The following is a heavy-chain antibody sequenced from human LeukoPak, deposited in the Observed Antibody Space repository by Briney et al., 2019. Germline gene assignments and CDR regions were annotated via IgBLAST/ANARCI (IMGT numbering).Heavy chain of an antibody. D-gene: IGHD3-22*01. J-gene: IGHJ4*02. CDR2: INPNSGGT. Sequence: ASVKVSCKASGYTFTGHYMHWVRQAPGQGLEWMGWINPNSGGTNYAQKFQGRVTMTWDTSISTAYMELSRLRSDDTAVYYCARDAYYYDSGGYYPYWGQGTLVTVSS. CDR1: GYTFTGHY. CDR3: ARDAYYYDSGGYYPY. V-gene: IGHV1-2*02.